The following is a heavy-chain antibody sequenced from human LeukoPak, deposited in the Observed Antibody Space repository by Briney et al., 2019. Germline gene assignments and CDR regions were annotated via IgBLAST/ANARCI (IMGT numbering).Heavy chain of an antibody. J-gene: IGHJ5*02. CDR1: GFTFSSYS. D-gene: IGHD3-10*01. CDR3: ARVLGYYYGSGSTNRVNWFDP. Sequence: PGGSLRLSCAASGFTFSSYSMNWVRQAPGKGLEWVSYISSSSSTIYYADSVKGRFTISRDNAKNSLYLQMNSLRAEDTAVYYCARVLGYYYGSGSTNRVNWFDPWGQGTLVTVSS. V-gene: IGHV3-48*01. CDR2: ISSSSSTI.